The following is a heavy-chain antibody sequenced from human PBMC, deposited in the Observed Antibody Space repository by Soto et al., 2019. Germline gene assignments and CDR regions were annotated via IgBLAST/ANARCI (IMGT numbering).Heavy chain of an antibody. CDR2: IRTKANSYAT. CDR1: GFTFSGSA. D-gene: IGHD2-15*01. V-gene: IGHV3-73*02. Sequence: EVQLVESGGGLVQPGGSLKLSCAASGFTFSGSAMHWVRQASGKGLEGVGRIRTKANSYATAYAASVKGRFTISRDDSKNTAYLQMNSLKTEDTAVYYCTRHGDCSGGSCYSPYSPNWGQGTLVTVSS. J-gene: IGHJ4*02. CDR3: TRHGDCSGGSCYSPYSPN.